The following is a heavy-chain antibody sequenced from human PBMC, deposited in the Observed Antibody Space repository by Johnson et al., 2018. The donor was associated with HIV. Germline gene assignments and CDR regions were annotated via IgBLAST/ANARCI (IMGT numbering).Heavy chain of an antibody. Sequence: QVQLVESGGGVVQPGRSLRLSCAASGFTFSSYAIHWVRQAPGKGLEWVAVISYDGSNKYYADSVKGRFTMSRDNAKNTLYLQMNSLRAEDTAVYYCARDPICTGGVGYAFDIWGQGTMVTVSS. V-gene: IGHV3-30*04. D-gene: IGHD2-8*02. CDR1: GFTFSSYA. CDR3: ARDPICTGGVGYAFDI. CDR2: ISYDGSNK. J-gene: IGHJ3*02.